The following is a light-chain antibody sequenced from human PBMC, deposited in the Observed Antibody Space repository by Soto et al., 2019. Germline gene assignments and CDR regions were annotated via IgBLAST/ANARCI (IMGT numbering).Light chain of an antibody. Sequence: EIVLTQSPGTLSLSPGERATLSCRASQSVNSNYLAWYQRKPGQAPRLLIYGASNRATDIPYRFSASGSGTDFTLPITRLEAEDFAVSYCQQYDSTPPTFGQGTKVEVK. CDR2: GAS. CDR3: QQYDSTPPT. J-gene: IGKJ1*01. V-gene: IGKV3-20*01. CDR1: QSVNSNY.